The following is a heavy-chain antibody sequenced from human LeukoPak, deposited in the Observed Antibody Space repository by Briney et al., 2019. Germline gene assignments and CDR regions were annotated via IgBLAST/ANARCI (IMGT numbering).Heavy chain of an antibody. Sequence: SETLSLTCTVSGGPISSGDCYWSWIRQPPGKGLEWIGYIYYCGSTYYNPSLKSRVTISVGTSKNQFSLKLSSVTAADTAVYYCARYSSSWNFDYWGQGTLVTVSS. CDR2: IYYCGST. CDR3: ARYSSSWNFDY. V-gene: IGHV4-30-4*08. D-gene: IGHD6-13*01. CDR1: GGPISSGDCY. J-gene: IGHJ4*02.